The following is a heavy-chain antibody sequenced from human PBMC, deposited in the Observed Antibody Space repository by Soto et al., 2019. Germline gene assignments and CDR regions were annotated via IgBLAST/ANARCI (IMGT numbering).Heavy chain of an antibody. V-gene: IGHV5-51*01. CDR3: ARRTKYSSSWSDNYYGMDV. CDR1: GYSFTSYW. Sequence: SGESLKISCKGSGYSFTSYWIGWVRQMPGKGLEWMGIIYPGDSDTRYSPSFQGQVTISADKSISTAYLQWSSLEASDTAMYYCARRTKYSSSWSDNYYGMDVWGQGTTVTVSS. D-gene: IGHD6-13*01. CDR2: IYPGDSDT. J-gene: IGHJ6*02.